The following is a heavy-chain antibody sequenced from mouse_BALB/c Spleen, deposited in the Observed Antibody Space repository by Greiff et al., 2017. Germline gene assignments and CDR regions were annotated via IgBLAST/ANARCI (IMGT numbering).Heavy chain of an antibody. Sequence: QVQLQQSGAELVRPGVSVKISCKGSGYTFTDYAMHWVKQSHAKSLEWIGVISTYYGDASYNQKFKGKATMTVDKSSSTTYMELARLTSEDSAIYYCARLGGKASYWGQGTLVTVSA. J-gene: IGHJ3*01. CDR3: ARLGGKASY. D-gene: IGHD2-1*01. CDR1: GYTFTDYA. V-gene: IGHV1S137*01. CDR2: ISTYYGDA.